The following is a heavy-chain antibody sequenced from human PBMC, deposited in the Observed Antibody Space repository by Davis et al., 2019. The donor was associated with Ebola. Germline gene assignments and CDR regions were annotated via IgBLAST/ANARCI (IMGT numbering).Heavy chain of an antibody. Sequence: ASVTVSCKASGYTFTGYYMHWVRQAPGQGLEWMGIINPSGGSTRYEQKFQGRVTMTRDTSTSTVYMELSSLRSENTAVYYCFITMVRGVIITPLYYFDYWGQGTLVTVSS. CDR1: GYTFTGYY. D-gene: IGHD3-10*01. J-gene: IGHJ4*02. CDR2: INPSGGST. V-gene: IGHV1-46*01. CDR3: FITMVRGVIITPLYYFDY.